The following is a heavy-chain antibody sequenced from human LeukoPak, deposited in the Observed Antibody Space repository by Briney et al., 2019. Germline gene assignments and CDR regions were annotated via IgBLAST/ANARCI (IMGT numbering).Heavy chain of an antibody. J-gene: IGHJ1*01. V-gene: IGHV4-38-2*02. CDR3: AREGKGSGWSNNIQN. CDR1: GYSISTAYF. CDR2: IYRTGST. D-gene: IGHD6-19*01. Sequence: SETLSLTCAVSGYSISTAYFWGWIRQPPGKGLEWIGCIYRTGSTYYNPSLESRVTISVDTSRNQFSLKLRSVTAADTAVCYCAREGKGSGWSNNIQNWGQGTLVTVSS.